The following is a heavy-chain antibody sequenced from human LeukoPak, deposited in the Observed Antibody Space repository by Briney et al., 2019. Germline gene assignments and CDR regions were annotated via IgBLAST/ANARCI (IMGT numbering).Heavy chain of an antibody. D-gene: IGHD4-23*01. Sequence: ASVKVSCKVSGYTLSELSMHWVRQAPGKGLEWMGGFDPEDGETIYAQKFQGRVTMTEDTSTDTAYMELSSLRSEDTAVYYCATDAPTRGRIQGGNPHYYYYYGMDVWGQGTTVTVSS. J-gene: IGHJ6*02. CDR1: GYTLSELS. CDR2: FDPEDGET. CDR3: ATDAPTRGRIQGGNPHYYYYYGMDV. V-gene: IGHV1-24*01.